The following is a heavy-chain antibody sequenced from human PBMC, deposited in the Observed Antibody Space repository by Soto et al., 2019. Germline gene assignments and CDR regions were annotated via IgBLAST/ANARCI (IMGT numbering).Heavy chain of an antibody. CDR2: INHSGST. CDR1: GGSFSGYY. Sequence: PSETLSLTCAVYGGSFSGYYWSWIRQPPGKGLEWIGEINHSGSTNYNPSLKSRVTISVDTSKNQFSLKLSSVTAADTAVYYCAHEPNYYDSSGYYDYWGQGTLVTVSS. J-gene: IGHJ4*02. CDR3: AHEPNYYDSSGYYDY. D-gene: IGHD3-22*01. V-gene: IGHV4-34*01.